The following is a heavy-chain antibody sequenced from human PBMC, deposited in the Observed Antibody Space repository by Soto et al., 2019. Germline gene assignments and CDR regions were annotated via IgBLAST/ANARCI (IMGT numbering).Heavy chain of an antibody. CDR3: AKDRGLAESGRWSHYYYGMDV. CDR2: ISSDGSSK. V-gene: IGHV3-30*18. J-gene: IGHJ6*02. CDR1: GFTLTNNG. D-gene: IGHD1-26*01. Sequence: QVQLLESGGGVVQPGRSLRLSCVASGFTLTNNGMHWVRQAPGQGLEWVAVISSDGSSKYYGDSVMGRFTISRDNSKNTLFLDMNSLRSEDTAVYYCAKDRGLAESGRWSHYYYGMDVWGQGPTVTVSS.